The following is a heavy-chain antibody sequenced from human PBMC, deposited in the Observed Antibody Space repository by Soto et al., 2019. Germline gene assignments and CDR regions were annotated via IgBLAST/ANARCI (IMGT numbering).Heavy chain of an antibody. Sequence: GGSLRLSCAASGLTFSGHWMTWVRQTPGEGLQWVAAIKPDGSETFYVDSVKGRVTISRDNARNSLFLQMDSLRAEDTAVYYCTSRPSGMTYHAVFDFWGQGTLVTVSS. CDR1: GLTFSGHW. CDR3: TSRPSGMTYHAVFDF. D-gene: IGHD2-21*02. V-gene: IGHV3-7*03. J-gene: IGHJ4*02. CDR2: IKPDGSET.